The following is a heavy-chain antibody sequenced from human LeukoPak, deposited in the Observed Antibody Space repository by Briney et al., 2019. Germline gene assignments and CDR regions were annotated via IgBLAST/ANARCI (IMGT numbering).Heavy chain of an antibody. J-gene: IGHJ4*02. CDR3: ASPRSYYDSSGYYIS. D-gene: IGHD3-22*01. V-gene: IGHV4-61*01. Sequence: PSETLSLTCTVSGGSVSSGSYYWSWIRQPPGKGLEWIGYIYYSGSTNYNPSLKSRVTISVDTSKNQFSLKLSSVTAADTAVYYCASPRSYYDSSGYYISRGQGTLVTVSS. CDR2: IYYSGST. CDR1: GGSVSSGSYY.